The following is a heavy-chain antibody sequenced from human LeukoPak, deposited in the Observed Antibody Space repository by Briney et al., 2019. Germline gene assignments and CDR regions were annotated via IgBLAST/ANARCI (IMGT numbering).Heavy chain of an antibody. J-gene: IGHJ3*01. D-gene: IGHD3-10*01. CDR3: ARVCGSATNYRLCGFDV. V-gene: IGHV4-4*07. Sequence: SETLSLTCIVSGGSINKYFWNWIWQPAGKGLEWIGRIDSVGTSNYNPSLRGRVTMSVDTSKSHFSLGVTSMTAADTAMYYCARVCGSATNYRLCGFDVWGQGTVVTVSS. CDR2: IDSVGTS. CDR1: GGSINKYF.